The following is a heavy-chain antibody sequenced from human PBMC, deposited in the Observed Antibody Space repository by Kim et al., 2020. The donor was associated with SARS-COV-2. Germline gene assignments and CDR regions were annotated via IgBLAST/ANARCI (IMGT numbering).Heavy chain of an antibody. D-gene: IGHD3-16*01. CDR3: ARDRLVEFGAYGMDV. V-gene: IGHV3-53*01. J-gene: IGHJ6*02. Sequence: GGSLRLSCAASGFTVSSNYMSWVRQAPGKGLEWVSVIYSGGSTYYADSVKGRFTISRDNSKNTLYLQMNSLRAEDTAVYYCARDRLVEFGAYGMDVWGQGTTVTVSS. CDR1: GFTVSSNY. CDR2: IYSGGST.